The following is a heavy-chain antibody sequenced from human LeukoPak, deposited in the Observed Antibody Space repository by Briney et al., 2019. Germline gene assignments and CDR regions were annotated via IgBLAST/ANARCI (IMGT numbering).Heavy chain of an antibody. V-gene: IGHV1-2*02. CDR3: ASTNGEGYCYGSYYYYYYGMDV. D-gene: IGHD5-18*01. CDR1: GYTFTGYY. J-gene: IGHJ6*02. CDR2: INPNSGST. Sequence: ASVKVSCKASGYTFTGYYMHWVRQAPGQGLEWMGWINPNSGSTNYAQKFQGRVTMTRDTSISTAYMELSRLRSDDTAVYYCASTNGEGYCYGSYYYYYYGMDVWGQGTTVTVSS.